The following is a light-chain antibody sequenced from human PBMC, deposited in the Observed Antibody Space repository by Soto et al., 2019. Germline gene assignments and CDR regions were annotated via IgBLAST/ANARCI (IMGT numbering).Light chain of an antibody. J-gene: IGKJ1*01. V-gene: IGKV3-20*01. CDR2: GAS. Sequence: EIVLTQSPGTLSLSPGERATLSCRASQSVSSSYLAWYQQKPGQAPRLLIYGASSRATGLPDRFCGSGSGTDFTLTISRLEPEEFAVYYCQQYGSSPGTSGQGTKVDIK. CDR1: QSVSSSY. CDR3: QQYGSSPGT.